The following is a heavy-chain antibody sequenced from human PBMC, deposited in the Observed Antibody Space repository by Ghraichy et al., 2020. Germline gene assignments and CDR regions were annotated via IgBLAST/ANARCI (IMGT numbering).Heavy chain of an antibody. J-gene: IGHJ6*02. V-gene: IGHV7-4-1*02. CDR3: ARALLDSNDYDFWSGSGFGYYYGMDV. CDR1: GYTFTSYA. CDR2: INTNTGNP. Sequence: ASVKVSCKASGYTFTSYAMNWVRQAPGQGLEWMGWINTNTGNPTYAQGFTGRFVFSLDTSVSTAYLQISSLKAEDTAVYYCARALLDSNDYDFWSGSGFGYYYGMDVWGQGTTVTVSS. D-gene: IGHD3-3*01.